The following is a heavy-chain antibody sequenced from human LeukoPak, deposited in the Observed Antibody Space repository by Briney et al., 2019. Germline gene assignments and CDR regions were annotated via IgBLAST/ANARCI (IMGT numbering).Heavy chain of an antibody. CDR1: GFTFSNYA. Sequence: AGGSLRLSCAASGFTFSNYAMNWVRQAPGTGLEWVSAIRDSGGSTYYADSVKGRFTISRDNSKNTLYLQLNSLRAEDTAVYFCAKESYHYDSSGYIDYWGQGTLVTVSS. CDR3: AKESYHYDSSGYIDY. J-gene: IGHJ4*02. D-gene: IGHD3-22*01. V-gene: IGHV3-23*01. CDR2: IRDSGGST.